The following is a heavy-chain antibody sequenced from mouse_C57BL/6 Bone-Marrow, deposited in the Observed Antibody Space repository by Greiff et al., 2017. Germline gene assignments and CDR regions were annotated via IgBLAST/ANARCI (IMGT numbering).Heavy chain of an antibody. D-gene: IGHD2-2*01. Sequence: QVTLKESGPGILQPSQTLSLTCSFSGFSLSTFGMGVGWIRQPSGKGLEWLAHIWWDDDKYYTPALKSRLSISKDTSTNHVFIKIAPVDTADTATYYCVRMGGYLYFGDWGQGTTLTVSS. CDR1: GFSLSTFGMG. V-gene: IGHV8-8*01. CDR3: VRMGGYLYFGD. CDR2: IWWDDDK. J-gene: IGHJ2*01.